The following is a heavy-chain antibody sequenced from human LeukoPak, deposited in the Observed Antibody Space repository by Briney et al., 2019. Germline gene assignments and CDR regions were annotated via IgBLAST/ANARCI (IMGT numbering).Heavy chain of an antibody. CDR1: GGSISGYY. D-gene: IGHD4-17*01. CDR2: IYTSGST. CDR3: ARDSAYGGVYYYYMDV. J-gene: IGHJ6*03. V-gene: IGHV4-59*01. Sequence: SETLSLTCTVSGGSISGYYWSWIRQPPGKGLQRIGYIYTSGSTRYNPSLKSRVTISVDTSKNQFSLKLSSVTAADTAVYYCARDSAYGGVYYYYMDVWGKGTTVTVSS.